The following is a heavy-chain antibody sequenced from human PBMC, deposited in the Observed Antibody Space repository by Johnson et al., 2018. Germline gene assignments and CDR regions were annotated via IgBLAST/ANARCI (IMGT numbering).Heavy chain of an antibody. J-gene: IGHJ6*02. D-gene: IGHD4-11*01. CDR3: ACANPSKGVPGNYGMHV. Sequence: QVQLQESGPGLVKASETLSLTCTVSGGSISNYHWNWVRQPPGMALEWIGYIYYNGNTKYNPSLESRVTISIDTSKNQFSLTLHSVTAADTAVYYCACANPSKGVPGNYGMHVWGQGTTVSVSS. CDR2: IYYNGNT. V-gene: IGHV4-59*01. CDR1: GGSISNYH.